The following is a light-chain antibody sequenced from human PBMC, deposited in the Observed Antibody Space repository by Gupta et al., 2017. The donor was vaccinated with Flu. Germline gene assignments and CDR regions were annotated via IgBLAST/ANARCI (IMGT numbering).Light chain of an antibody. V-gene: IGKV3-20*01. Sequence: EIVLTQSPGTLSLSPGERATLSCRASQSVGGNSLAWYQQRPGQAPRLLIYGASTRASGIPDRFIGSGSGTDFTLTISRLEPEDFAVYHCQQYGTSLALIFGGWTKVENK. CDR2: GAS. CDR1: QSVGGNS. CDR3: QQYGTSLALI. J-gene: IGKJ4*01.